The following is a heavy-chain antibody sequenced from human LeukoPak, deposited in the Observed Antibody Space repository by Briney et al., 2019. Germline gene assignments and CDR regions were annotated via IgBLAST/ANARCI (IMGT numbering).Heavy chain of an antibody. CDR1: GGSISSYY. Sequence: ETLSLTCTVSGGSISSYYWSWVRQAPGKGLEWVSAISGSGGSTYYADSVKGRFTISRDNSKNTLYLQMNSLRAEDTAVYYCAKDGVVLLWFGEENSWAFDIWGQGTMVTVSS. J-gene: IGHJ3*02. V-gene: IGHV3-23*01. CDR3: AKDGVVLLWFGEENSWAFDI. CDR2: ISGSGGST. D-gene: IGHD3-10*01.